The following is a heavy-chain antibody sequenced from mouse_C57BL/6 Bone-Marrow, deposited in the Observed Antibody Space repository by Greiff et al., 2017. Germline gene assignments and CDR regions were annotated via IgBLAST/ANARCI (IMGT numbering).Heavy chain of an antibody. J-gene: IGHJ2*01. V-gene: IGHV1-82*01. CDR2: IYPGDGDT. Sequence: QVQLQQPGPELVKPGASVKMSCKASGYAFSSSWMNWVKQRPGQGLEWIGRIYPGDGDTNYNGKFKGKATLTADKSSSTAYMQLSSLTSGDSAVYFCARGAIWARSYDFGCRGHGTTVAV. CDR3: ARGAIWARSYDFGC. CDR1: GYAFSSSW. D-gene: IGHD1-1*01.